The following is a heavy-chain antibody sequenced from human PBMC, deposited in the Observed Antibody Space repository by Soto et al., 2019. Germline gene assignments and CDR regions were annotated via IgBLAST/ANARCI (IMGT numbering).Heavy chain of an antibody. D-gene: IGHD3-3*01. CDR2: IYYSGST. J-gene: IGHJ5*02. CDR3: ARGRAGFGWSGRSDNWFDP. Sequence: QVQLQESGPGLVKPSQTLSLTCTVSGGSISRGGYYWSWIRQHPGKGLEWLAYIYYSGSTYYNPSLKSRVTISVDTSKNQFSLKLGSVTAADTAVYYCARGRAGFGWSGRSDNWFDPWGQGTLVTVSS. V-gene: IGHV4-31*03. CDR1: GGSISRGGYY.